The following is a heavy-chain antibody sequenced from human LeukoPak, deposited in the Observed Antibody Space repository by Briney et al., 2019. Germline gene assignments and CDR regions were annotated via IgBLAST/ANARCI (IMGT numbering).Heavy chain of an antibody. CDR2: IYPGDSDT. V-gene: IGHV5-51*01. J-gene: IGHJ4*02. CDR1: GYRFTMYW. Sequence: GDPRKISFQGSGYRFTMYWIGWVRPMPGKGLEWKGAIYPGDSDTRYCPSFQGQVTISADRSISTGYLQWSSLKASDTAMYYCARQHLNYYKYLDCWGQGTLVTVSS. CDR3: ARQHLNYYKYLDC. D-gene: IGHD3-22*01.